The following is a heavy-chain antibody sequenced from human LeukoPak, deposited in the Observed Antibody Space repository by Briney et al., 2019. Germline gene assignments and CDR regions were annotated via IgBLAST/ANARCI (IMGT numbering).Heavy chain of an antibody. D-gene: IGHD2-2*01. J-gene: IGHJ4*02. CDR3: ARDDCTSASCYLAY. CDR1: GYTFTSYG. V-gene: IGHV1-18*01. Sequence: ASVKVSCKASGYTFTSYGISWVRQAPGQGLEWMGWISTYNGNTNYAREFQGRVTMTTDTSTSTAYRELRSLRSDDTAVYYCARDDCTSASCYLAYWGQGTLVTVSS. CDR2: ISTYNGNT.